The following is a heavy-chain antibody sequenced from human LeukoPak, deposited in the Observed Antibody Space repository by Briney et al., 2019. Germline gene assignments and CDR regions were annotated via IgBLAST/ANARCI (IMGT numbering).Heavy chain of an antibody. CDR3: AKEYTSRWSYWHFDL. D-gene: IGHD6-13*01. V-gene: IGHV3-30*18. CDR2: ISYNEDAK. CDR1: GFTFSSYG. J-gene: IGHJ2*01. Sequence: GGSLRLSCVASGFTFSSYGMHWVRQAPGKGLEWVAVISYNEDAKIYADFVKGRFTISRDNSKNTLYLQMDSLRAEDTALYYCAKEYTSRWSYWHFDLWGRGTLVTVSS.